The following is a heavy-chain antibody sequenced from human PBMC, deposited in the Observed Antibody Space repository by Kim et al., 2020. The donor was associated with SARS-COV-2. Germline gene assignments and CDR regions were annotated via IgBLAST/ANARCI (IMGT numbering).Heavy chain of an antibody. CDR3: ARARATSITIFGVVIVHNFDY. CDR2: IYYSGST. J-gene: IGHJ4*02. Sequence: SETLSLTCTVSGGSISSGDYYWSWIRQPPGKGLGWIGYIYYSGSTYYNPSLNSRVTISVDTSKNQFSLKLSSVTAADTAVYYCARARATSITIFGVVIVHNFDYWGQGTLVTVSS. CDR1: GGSISSGDYY. V-gene: IGHV4-30-4*01. D-gene: IGHD3-3*01.